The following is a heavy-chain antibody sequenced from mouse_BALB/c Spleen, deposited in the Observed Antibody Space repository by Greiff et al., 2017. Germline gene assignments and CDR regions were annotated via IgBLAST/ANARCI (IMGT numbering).Heavy chain of an antibody. CDR2: ILPGSGST. Sequence: QVQLQQSGAELMKPGASVKISCKATGYTFSSYWIEWVKQRPGHGLEWIGEILPGSGSTNYNEKFKGKATFTADTSSNTAYMQLSSLTSEDSAVYYCARRGYYGYYAMDYWGQGTSGTVSS. CDR1: GYTFSSYW. CDR3: ARRGYYGYYAMDY. D-gene: IGHD1-2*01. V-gene: IGHV1-9*01. J-gene: IGHJ4*01.